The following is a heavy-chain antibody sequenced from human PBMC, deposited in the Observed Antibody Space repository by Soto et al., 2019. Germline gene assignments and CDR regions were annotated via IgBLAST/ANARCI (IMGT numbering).Heavy chain of an antibody. D-gene: IGHD3-10*01. J-gene: IGHJ4*02. CDR3: ARATRGVYYATQVRGTLEYFDY. Sequence: GGSLRLSCAASGFTFSSYAMHWVRQAPGKGLEWVAVRSYDGSNKYYTDSLKGRSTISRDNPKNTLYLQMNSLRAEDTAEYYCARATRGVYYATQVRGTLEYFDYWGQGTLVTVSS. CDR1: GFTFSSYA. CDR2: RSYDGSNK. V-gene: IGHV3-30-3*01.